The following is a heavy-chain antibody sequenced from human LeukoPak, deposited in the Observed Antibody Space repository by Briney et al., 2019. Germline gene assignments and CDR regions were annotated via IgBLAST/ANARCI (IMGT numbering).Heavy chain of an antibody. J-gene: IGHJ4*02. Sequence: PGGSLRLSCAASGFTVSSNYMSWVRQAPGKGLEWVSIIYSGGSTYYAESVKGRFTISRDNSKNTLDLQMNSLRVEDTAVYYCARGRGGSKRAYDYWGQGTLVTVSS. V-gene: IGHV3-66*01. CDR2: IYSGGST. CDR3: ARGRGGSKRAYDY. D-gene: IGHD2-2*01. CDR1: GFTVSSNY.